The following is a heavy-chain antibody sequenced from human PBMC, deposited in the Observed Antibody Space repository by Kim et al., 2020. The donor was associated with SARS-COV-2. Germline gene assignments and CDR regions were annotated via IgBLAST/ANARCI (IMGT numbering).Heavy chain of an antibody. CDR3: ARSYGDWYFDL. CDR2: T. V-gene: IGHV1-2*05. J-gene: IGHJ2*01. D-gene: IGHD4-17*01. Sequence: TSYAQSFQARVTMTRDTSISTAYMELSRLRSDDTVVYYCARSYGDWYFDLWGRGTLVTVSS.